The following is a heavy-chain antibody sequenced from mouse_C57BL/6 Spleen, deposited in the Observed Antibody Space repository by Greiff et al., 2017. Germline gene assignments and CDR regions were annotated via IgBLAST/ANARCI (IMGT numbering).Heavy chain of an antibody. V-gene: IGHV1-18*01. CDR3: ASSYYSNDVGYFDV. D-gene: IGHD2-5*01. J-gene: IGHJ1*03. Sequence: EVQLQQSGPELVKPGASVKIPCKASGYTFTDYNMDWVKQSHGKSLEWIGDINPNNGGTIYNQKFKGKATLTVDKSSSTAYMELRSLTSEDTAVYYCASSYYSNDVGYFDVWGTGTTVTVSS. CDR1: GYTFTDYN. CDR2: INPNNGGT.